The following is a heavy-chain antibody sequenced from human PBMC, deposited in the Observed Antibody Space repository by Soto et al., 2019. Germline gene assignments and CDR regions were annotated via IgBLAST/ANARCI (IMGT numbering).Heavy chain of an antibody. D-gene: IGHD2-15*01. CDR1: GTSVSNYY. Sequence: SETLCLTSSVSGTSVSNYYWSWIRQPAGKGLEHIGRIYTSGSTSYNPSLKSRVTMSVDTSKNQFSLKLSSVTAADTAVYYCATRQGGSYHWFDPRGQRTLVTVSS. V-gene: IGHV4-4*07. CDR2: IYTSGST. CDR3: ATRQGGSYHWFDP. J-gene: IGHJ5*02.